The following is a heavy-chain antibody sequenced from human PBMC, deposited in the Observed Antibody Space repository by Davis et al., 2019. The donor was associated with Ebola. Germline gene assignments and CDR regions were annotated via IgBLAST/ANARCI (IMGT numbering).Heavy chain of an antibody. CDR2: ISSSSSYI. Sequence: GGSLRLSCVASDFTFNTYNMNWVRQAPGKGLEWVSSISSSSSYIYYADSVKGRFTISRDNAKNSLYLQMNSLRAEDTAVYYCASWVGAARPPMDVWGQGTTVTVSS. D-gene: IGHD6-6*01. CDR1: DFTFNTYN. V-gene: IGHV3-21*01. J-gene: IGHJ6*02. CDR3: ASWVGAARPPMDV.